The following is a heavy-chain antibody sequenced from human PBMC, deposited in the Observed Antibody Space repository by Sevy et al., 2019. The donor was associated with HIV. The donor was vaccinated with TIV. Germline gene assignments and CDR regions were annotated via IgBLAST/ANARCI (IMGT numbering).Heavy chain of an antibody. CDR2: IRSNTDCGTT. D-gene: IGHD4-17*01. J-gene: IGHJ4*02. CDR1: GFTFTNAG. CDR3: TTDREYGDYKGGFDY. V-gene: IGHV3-15*01. Sequence: GGSLRLSCAVSGFTFTNAGMGWVRQAPGKGLEWVGRIRSNTDCGTTDNAAPLKGRFTISRDDSKNTLYLQMSILKSADTAVYYCTTDREYGDYKGGFDYWGQGTLVTVSS.